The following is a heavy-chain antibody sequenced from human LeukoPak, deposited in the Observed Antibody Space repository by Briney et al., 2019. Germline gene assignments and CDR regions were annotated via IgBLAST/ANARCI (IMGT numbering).Heavy chain of an antibody. CDR1: GGTFSSYA. CDR3: AREALLDYYDSSGYSYAFDI. V-gene: IGHV1-69*05. J-gene: IGHJ3*02. CDR2: IIPIFGTA. D-gene: IGHD3-22*01. Sequence: SVKVSCKASGGTFSSYAISWVRQAPGQGLEWMGGIIPIFGTANYAQKFQGRVTITTDESTSTAYMELSGLRSEDTAVYYCAREALLDYYDSSGYSYAFDIWGQGTMVTVSS.